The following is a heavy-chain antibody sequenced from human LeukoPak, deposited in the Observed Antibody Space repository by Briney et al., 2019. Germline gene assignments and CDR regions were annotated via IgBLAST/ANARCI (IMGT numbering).Heavy chain of an antibody. V-gene: IGHV3-11*01. J-gene: IGHJ4*02. CDR3: ARALRTTGTTFRFDY. D-gene: IGHD1-1*01. CDR2: ISSSGSTI. CDR1: GFTFSDYY. Sequence: NPGGSLRLSCAASGFTFSDYYMSWIRQAPGKGLKWVSYISSSGSTIYYADSVKGRFTISRDNAKNSLYLQMNSLRAEDTAVYYCARALRTTGTTFRFDYWGQGTLVTVSS.